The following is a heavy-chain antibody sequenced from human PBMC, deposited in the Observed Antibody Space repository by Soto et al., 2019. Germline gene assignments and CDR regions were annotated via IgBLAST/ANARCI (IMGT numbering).Heavy chain of an antibody. CDR2: IWYDGSNK. CDR3: ARDSYDFWSGFYYGMDF. D-gene: IGHD3-3*01. V-gene: IGHV3-33*01. CDR1: GFTFSSYG. J-gene: IGHJ6*02. Sequence: PGGSLRLSCAASGFTFSSYGMHWVRQAPGKGLEWVAVIWYDGSNKYYADSVKGRFTISRDNSKNTLYLQMNSLRAEDTAVYYCARDSYDFWSGFYYGMDFWGQGTTVTVSS.